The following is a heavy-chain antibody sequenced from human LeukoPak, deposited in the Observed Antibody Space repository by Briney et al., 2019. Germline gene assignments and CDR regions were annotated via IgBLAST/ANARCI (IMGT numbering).Heavy chain of an antibody. V-gene: IGHV3-48*03. CDR3: ARDHGGVLVRGVIDY. CDR2: ISSSGSTK. D-gene: IGHD3-10*01. Sequence: PGGSLRLSCAASGFTFDAYAMSWVRQAPGKGLEWVSYISSSGSTKYYADSVRGRFTISRDNAKNSLYLQMNSLRAEDTAVYYCARDHGGVLVRGVIDYWGQGTLVTVSS. J-gene: IGHJ4*02. CDR1: GFTFDAYA.